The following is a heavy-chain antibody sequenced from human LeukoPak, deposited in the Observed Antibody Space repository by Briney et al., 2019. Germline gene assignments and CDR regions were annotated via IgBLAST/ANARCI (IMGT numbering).Heavy chain of an antibody. CDR1: GGPISSGGYY. J-gene: IGHJ3*02. Sequence: SQTLSLTCTVSGGPISSGGYYWSWIRQHPGKGLEWIGYIYYSGSTYYNPSLKSRVTISVDTSKNQFSLKLSSVTAADTAVYYCASAAPMIHAFDIWGQGTMVTVSS. CDR2: IYYSGST. D-gene: IGHD2-15*01. V-gene: IGHV4-31*03. CDR3: ASAAPMIHAFDI.